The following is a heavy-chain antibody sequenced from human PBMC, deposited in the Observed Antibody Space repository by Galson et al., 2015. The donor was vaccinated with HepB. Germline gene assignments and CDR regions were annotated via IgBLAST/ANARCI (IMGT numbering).Heavy chain of an antibody. V-gene: IGHV3-30*02. Sequence: SLRLSCAASGFTFSSYGMHWVRQAPGKGLEWVAFIRYDGSNKYYADSVKGRFTISGDNSKNTLYLQMNSLRAEDTAVYYCAKDLPHITMVRGAFDYWGQGTLVTVSS. D-gene: IGHD3-10*01. CDR2: IRYDGSNK. J-gene: IGHJ4*02. CDR1: GFTFSSYG. CDR3: AKDLPHITMVRGAFDY.